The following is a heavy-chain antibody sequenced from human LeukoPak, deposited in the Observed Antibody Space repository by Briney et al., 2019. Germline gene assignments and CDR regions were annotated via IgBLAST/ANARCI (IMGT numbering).Heavy chain of an antibody. D-gene: IGHD4-23*01. CDR1: GVSISHGDYY. CDR2: IYYSGST. CDR3: ARETFNSGLDY. V-gene: IGHV4-30-4*01. J-gene: IGHJ4*02. Sequence: SETLSLTCTVSGVSISHGDYYWTWIRQPPGKGLEWIAYIYYSGSTYYNPSLKSRVTISVDKFKNQFSLKVNSVTAADTAVYFCARETFNSGLDYWGQGILVTVSS.